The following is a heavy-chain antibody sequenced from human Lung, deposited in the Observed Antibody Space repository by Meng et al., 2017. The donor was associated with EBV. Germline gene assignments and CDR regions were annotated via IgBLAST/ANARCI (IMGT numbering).Heavy chain of an antibody. Sequence: SAPGLVRPSPPPPLPLATPRDGVSGHIAAWNWFRQSPSTGLECLGKTYYRSKWYTDYAVSVESRIAINPDTSKNQFSLHLTSVTPEDTAIYYCARDWGDVRGGFDFWGQGTLVTVSS. CDR2: TYYRSKWYT. J-gene: IGHJ4*02. CDR1: RDGVSGHIAA. V-gene: IGHV6-1*01. D-gene: IGHD3-10*02. CDR3: ARDWGDVRGGFDF.